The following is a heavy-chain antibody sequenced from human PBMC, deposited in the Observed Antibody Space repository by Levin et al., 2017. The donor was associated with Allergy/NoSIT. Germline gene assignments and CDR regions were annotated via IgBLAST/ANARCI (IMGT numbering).Heavy chain of an antibody. CDR2: IIPIFGTA. V-gene: IGHV1-69*06. J-gene: IGHJ6*03. D-gene: IGHD3-9*01. CDR3: AREALFGDDILTGTGGYYYYYYMDG. Sequence: ASVKVSCKASGGTFSSYAISWVRQAPGQGLEWMGGIIPIFGTANYAQKFQGRVTITADKSTSTAYMELSSLRSEDTAVYYCAREALFGDDILTGTGGYYYYYYMDGWDKGTTVTVSS. CDR1: GGTFSSYA.